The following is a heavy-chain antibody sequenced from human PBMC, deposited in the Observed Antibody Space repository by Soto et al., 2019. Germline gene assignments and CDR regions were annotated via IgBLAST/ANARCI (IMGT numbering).Heavy chain of an antibody. CDR2: IYSGGST. Sequence: EVQLVESGGGLVQPGGSLRLSCAASGFTVSSNYMSWVRQAPGKGLEWVSVIYSGGSTYYADSVKGRFTISRDNSKNTLYLQMNSLRAEDTAVYYCATSPPPPYYDYIWGSYRRYYFDYWGQGTLVTVSS. J-gene: IGHJ4*02. CDR1: GFTVSSNY. D-gene: IGHD3-16*02. V-gene: IGHV3-66*01. CDR3: ATSPPPPYYDYIWGSYRRYYFDY.